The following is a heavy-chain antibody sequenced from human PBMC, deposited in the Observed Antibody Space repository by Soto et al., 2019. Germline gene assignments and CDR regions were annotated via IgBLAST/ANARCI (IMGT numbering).Heavy chain of an antibody. V-gene: IGHV3-21*01. Sequence: EVQLLESGGGLVQPGGSLRLSCAASGFTFSSYAMSWVRQAPGKGLAWVSSISSSSSYIYYADSVKGRFTISRDNAKNSLDLQMNSLRAEDTAVYYCASDLDIVLMVHGGDACDIWRQGTMFTVSS. J-gene: IGHJ3*02. CDR2: ISSSSSYI. CDR1: GFTFSSYA. CDR3: ASDLDIVLMVHGGDACDI. D-gene: IGHD2-8*01.